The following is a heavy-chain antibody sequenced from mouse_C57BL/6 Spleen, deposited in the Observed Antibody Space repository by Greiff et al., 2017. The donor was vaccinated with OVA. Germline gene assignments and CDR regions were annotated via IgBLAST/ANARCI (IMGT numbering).Heavy chain of an antibody. CDR1: GYAFSSSW. CDR3: ARTYGSSSLDY. CDR2: IYPGDGDT. V-gene: IGHV1-82*01. J-gene: IGHJ2*01. Sequence: VQLQQSGPELVKPGASVKISCKASGYAFSSSWMNWVKQRPGKGLEWIGRIYPGDGDTNYNGKFKGKATLTADKSSSTAYMQLSSLTSEDSAVYFCARTYGSSSLDYWGQGTTLTVSS. D-gene: IGHD1-1*01.